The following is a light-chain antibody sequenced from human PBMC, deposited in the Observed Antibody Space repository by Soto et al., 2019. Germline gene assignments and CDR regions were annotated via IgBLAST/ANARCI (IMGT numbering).Light chain of an antibody. J-gene: IGKJ4*01. CDR1: QSISSW. CDR3: QQYNSYPLT. CDR2: KAS. V-gene: IGKV1-5*03. Sequence: DIQMTQSPSTLSASVGDRVTITCRASQSISSWLAWYQQKPGKAPNLLIYKASSLESGVPSRFSGSESGTDFALSISRLQPDDFATYLCQQYNSYPLTFGGGTQVEI.